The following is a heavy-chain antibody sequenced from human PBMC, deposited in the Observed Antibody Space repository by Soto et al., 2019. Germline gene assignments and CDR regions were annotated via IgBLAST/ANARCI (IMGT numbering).Heavy chain of an antibody. CDR1: GFTFSRRS. CDR2: ISRTSSHT. V-gene: IGHV3-21*01. Sequence: EVQLVESGGGLVKPGGSLRLSCAASGFTFSRRSLNWVRQAPGKGLEWVSSISRTSSHTQYADSVKRRFTISRDNAKNSLYLQMNGLRVEDTAVYYCVPDVVVIAAKGYWGQGSLVTVSS. D-gene: IGHD2-15*01. J-gene: IGHJ4*02. CDR3: VPDVVVIAAKGY.